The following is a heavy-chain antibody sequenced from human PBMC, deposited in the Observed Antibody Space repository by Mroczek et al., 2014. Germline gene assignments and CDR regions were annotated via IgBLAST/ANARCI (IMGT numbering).Heavy chain of an antibody. J-gene: IGHJ6*03. V-gene: IGHV6-1*01. CDR1: GDSVSSNSAA. Sequence: QVQLQESGPGLVKPSQTLSLTCAISGDSVSSNSAAWNWIRQSPSRGLEWLGRTYYRSKWYNDYAVSVKSRITINPDTSKNQFSLQLNSVTPEDTAVYYCAREYSSSSIDPXRYYYYMDVWGKGPTVTRLL. D-gene: IGHD6-6*01. CDR2: TYYRSKWYN. CDR3: AREYSSSSIDPXRYYYYMDV.